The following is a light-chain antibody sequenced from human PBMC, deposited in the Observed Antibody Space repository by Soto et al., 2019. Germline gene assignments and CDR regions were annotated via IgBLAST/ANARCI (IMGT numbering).Light chain of an antibody. CDR3: SSDTSISIVV. V-gene: IGLV2-14*01. CDR1: SSDVGGYNY. J-gene: IGLJ2*01. Sequence: QSVLTQPASVSGSPGQSITISCTGTSSDVGGYNYVPWYQQHPGKAPKLMIYDVSNRPSGVSNRFSGSKSGNTASLTISGLQAEEEADYYCSSDTSISIVVFGGGTKLTVL. CDR2: DVS.